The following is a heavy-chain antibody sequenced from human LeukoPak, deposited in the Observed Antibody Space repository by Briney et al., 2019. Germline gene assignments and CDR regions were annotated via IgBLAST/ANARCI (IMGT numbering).Heavy chain of an antibody. CDR2: VSGSGDNT. CDR1: GFTFSSYA. J-gene: IGHJ4*02. V-gene: IGHV3-23*01. D-gene: IGHD6-13*01. Sequence: GGSLRLPCAASGFTFSSYAMGWVRQAPGKGLEWVSAVSGSGDNTYYADSVKGRFTISRDNSKNTLYLQMNSLRAEDTAVYYCAKPPPEYSGTWYSPPFDYWGQGTLVTVSS. CDR3: AKPPPEYSGTWYSPPFDY.